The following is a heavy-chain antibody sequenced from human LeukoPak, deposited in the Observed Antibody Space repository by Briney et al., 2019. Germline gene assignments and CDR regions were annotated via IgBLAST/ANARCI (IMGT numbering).Heavy chain of an antibody. J-gene: IGHJ2*01. CDR1: GFTFRTYG. V-gene: IGHV3-23*01. D-gene: IGHD7-27*01. Sequence: GGSLRLSCEASGFTFRTYGMTWVRQAPGKGLEWVSGITGSSTWTYYADSVKGRFTISRDNSNNTLHLQMNSLRAEDTAIYYCARELVSLGTGYFDLWGSGTLVTVSS. CDR2: ITGSSTWT. CDR3: ARELVSLGTGYFDL.